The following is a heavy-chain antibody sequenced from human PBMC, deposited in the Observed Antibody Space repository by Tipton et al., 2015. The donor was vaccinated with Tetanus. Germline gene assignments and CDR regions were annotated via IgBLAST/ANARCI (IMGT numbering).Heavy chain of an antibody. D-gene: IGHD5-18*01. CDR1: GGSISSYY. V-gene: IGHV4-59*01. CDR3: ARGKKHSYGPFDY. CDR2: IYYSGST. Sequence: TLSLTCTVSGGSISSYYWSWIRPPPGKGLEWIGYIYYSGSTNYNPPLKSRVTISVDTSKNQFSLKLSSVTAADTAVYYCARGKKHSYGPFDYWGQGTLVTVSS. J-gene: IGHJ4*02.